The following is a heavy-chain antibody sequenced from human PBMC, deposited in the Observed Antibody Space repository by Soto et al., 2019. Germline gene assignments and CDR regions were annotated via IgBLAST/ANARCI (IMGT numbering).Heavy chain of an antibody. V-gene: IGHV4-30-2*01. CDR2: IYHSGST. J-gene: IGHJ6*02. Sequence: DLEWIGYIYHSGSTYYNPSLKSRVTISVDRSKNQFSLKLSSVTAADTAVYYCARGYGDNHYYYYGMDVWGQGTTVTVSS. D-gene: IGHD4-17*01. CDR3: ARGYGDNHYYYYGMDV.